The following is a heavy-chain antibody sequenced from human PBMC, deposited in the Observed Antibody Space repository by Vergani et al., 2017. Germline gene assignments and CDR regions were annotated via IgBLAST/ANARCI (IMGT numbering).Heavy chain of an antibody. V-gene: IGHV1-69*01. D-gene: IGHD3-9*01. Sequence: QVQLVQSGAEVKKPGSSVKVSCKASGGTFSSYAISWVRQAPGQGLEWMGGIIPIFGTANYAQKFQGRVTITADGSTSTADMELSSLGSEDTAVYYCARDYPGRRYDIVTGDARRSMFTSYNWFDPWGQGTLVTVSS. CDR1: GGTFSSYA. CDR2: IIPIFGTA. J-gene: IGHJ5*02. CDR3: ARDYPGRRYDIVTGDARRSMFTSYNWFDP.